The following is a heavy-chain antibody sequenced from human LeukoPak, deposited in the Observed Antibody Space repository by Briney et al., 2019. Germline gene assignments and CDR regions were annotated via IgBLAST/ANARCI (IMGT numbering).Heavy chain of an antibody. V-gene: IGHV3-30*02. CDR3: AKPHFDS. Sequence: GGSLRLSCAASGFTFSSYGMHWVRQAPGKGLEWVAFKRYDGSATYYADSVKGRFTISRDNSKNTLYLQMNSLRAEDTAVYYCAKPHFDSWGQGTLVTVSS. J-gene: IGHJ4*02. CDR1: GFTFSSYG. CDR2: KRYDGSAT.